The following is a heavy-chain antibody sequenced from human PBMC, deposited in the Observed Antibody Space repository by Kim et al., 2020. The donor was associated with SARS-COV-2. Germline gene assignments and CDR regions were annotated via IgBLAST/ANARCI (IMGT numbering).Heavy chain of an antibody. CDR3: ARDKYGSGSFNWFDP. J-gene: IGHJ5*02. D-gene: IGHD3-10*01. V-gene: IGHV4-59*01. Sequence: PSIKSRVTTSVDTSKNQSSLKLSTVTAADTAVYYCARDKYGSGSFNWFDPWGQGTLVTVSS.